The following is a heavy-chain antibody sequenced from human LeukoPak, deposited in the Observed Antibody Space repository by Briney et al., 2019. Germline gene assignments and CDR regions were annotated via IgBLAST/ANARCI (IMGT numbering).Heavy chain of an antibody. CDR1: GFTFSSYG. V-gene: IGHV3-33*06. D-gene: IGHD3-10*01. CDR2: IWFDGSNK. J-gene: IGHJ5*02. Sequence: PGRSLRLSCAASGFTFSSYGMHWVRQAPGKGLEWVAVIWFDGSNKYYADSVKGRFTISRDNSKNTLYLQMNSLRAEDTAVYYCAKDLHPYYYGSGSNWFDPWGQGTLVTVSS. CDR3: AKDLHPYYYGSGSNWFDP.